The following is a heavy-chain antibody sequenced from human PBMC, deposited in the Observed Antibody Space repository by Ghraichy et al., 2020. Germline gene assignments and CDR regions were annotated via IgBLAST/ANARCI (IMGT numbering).Heavy chain of an antibody. J-gene: IGHJ6*02. CDR2: INHSGST. V-gene: IGHV4-34*01. CDR1: GGSFSGYY. CDR3: AIGLVVVVVPAATQKNRWSYYYGMDV. Sequence: SETLSLTCAVYGGSFSGYYWSWIRQPPGKGLEWIGEINHSGSTNYNPSLKSRVTISVDTSKNQFSLKLSSVTAADTAVYYCAIGLVVVVVPAATQKNRWSYYYGMDVWGQGTTVTVSS. D-gene: IGHD2-2*01.